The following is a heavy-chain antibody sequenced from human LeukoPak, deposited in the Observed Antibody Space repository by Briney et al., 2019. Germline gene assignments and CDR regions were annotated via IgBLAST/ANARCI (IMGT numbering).Heavy chain of an antibody. CDR3: VRGRYYFDH. D-gene: IGHD5-24*01. CDR1: RFSFNTYW. CDR2: INSDGSST. J-gene: IGHJ4*02. Sequence: PGGSLRLSCAASRFSFNTYWMHWVRQAPGMGLVWVSRINSDGSSTNYADSVKGRFTISRDNAKNTLYLQMNNLRAEDTAVYYCVRGRYYFDHWGQGILVTVSS. V-gene: IGHV3-74*01.